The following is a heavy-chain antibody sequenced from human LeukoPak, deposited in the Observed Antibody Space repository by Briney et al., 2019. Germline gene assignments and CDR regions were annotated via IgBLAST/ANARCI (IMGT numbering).Heavy chain of an antibody. CDR2: ISGSGANT. J-gene: IGHJ4*02. Sequence: GGSLRLSCAASGFTFNTYAMTWVRQAPGKGLEWVSSISGSGANTYYADSVKGRFTVSRDNSKNTLSLQLNSLRVEDTAVYYCAKEFVAAVGHYFDYWGQGTLVTVSS. D-gene: IGHD6-13*01. CDR3: AKEFVAAVGHYFDY. CDR1: GFTFNTYA. V-gene: IGHV3-23*01.